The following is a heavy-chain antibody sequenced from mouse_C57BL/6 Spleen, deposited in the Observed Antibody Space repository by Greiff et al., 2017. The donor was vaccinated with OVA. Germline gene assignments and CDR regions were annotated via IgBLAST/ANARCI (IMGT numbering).Heavy chain of an antibody. CDR1: GYTFTSYW. CDR2: IHPSDSDT. J-gene: IGHJ4*01. V-gene: IGHV1-74*01. CDR3: AMGYSNYYYYAMDY. Sequence: QVQLQQPGAELVKPGASVKVSCKASGYTFTSYWMHWVKQRPGQGLEWIGRIHPSDSDTNYNQKFKGKATLTVDKSSSTAYMQLSSLTSEDSAVYYCAMGYSNYYYYAMDYWGQGTSVTVSS. D-gene: IGHD2-5*01.